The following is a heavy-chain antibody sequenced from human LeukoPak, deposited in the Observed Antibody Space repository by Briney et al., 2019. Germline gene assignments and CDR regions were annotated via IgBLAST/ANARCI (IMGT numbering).Heavy chain of an antibody. D-gene: IGHD3-3*01. CDR1: GYTFTGYH. CDR3: ARDRSADLDFDY. CDR2: INPNSGAT. V-gene: IGHV1-2*02. J-gene: IGHJ4*02. Sequence: ASVKVSCKASGYTFTGYHMHWVRQAPGQGLEWMGWINPNSGATNYAQKFQGRVTMTRDTSISTAYMELSRLRSDDTAVYYCARDRSADLDFDYWGQGTLVTVSS.